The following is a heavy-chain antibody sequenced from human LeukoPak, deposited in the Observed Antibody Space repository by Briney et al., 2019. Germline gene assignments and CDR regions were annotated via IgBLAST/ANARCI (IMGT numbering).Heavy chain of an antibody. CDR1: GFTFSRYD. CDR3: ARSVPGGSGWMGAIEY. D-gene: IGHD6-19*01. J-gene: IGHJ4*02. CDR2: IGVAGDT. V-gene: IGHV3-13*01. Sequence: PGGSLRLSCAASGFTFSRYDMHWVRQSTGKGLEWVSGIGVAGDTFYLGSVKGRFTISRENAKNSLHLQMNSLRVGDTAVYYCARSVPGGSGWMGAIEYWGQGTLVTVPS.